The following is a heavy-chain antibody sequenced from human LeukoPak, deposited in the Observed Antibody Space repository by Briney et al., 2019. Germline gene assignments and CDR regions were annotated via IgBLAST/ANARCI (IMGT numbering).Heavy chain of an antibody. CDR1: GFTFSSYA. Sequence: GGSLRLSCAASGFTFSSYAMSWVRQAPGKGLEWVSAISGSGGSTYYADSVRGRFTISRDDSKNTLHLQMNSLRAEDTAVYYCAASYYDFWSGLGAFDIWGQGTMVTVSS. D-gene: IGHD3-3*01. CDR2: ISGSGGST. J-gene: IGHJ3*02. V-gene: IGHV3-23*01. CDR3: AASYYDFWSGLGAFDI.